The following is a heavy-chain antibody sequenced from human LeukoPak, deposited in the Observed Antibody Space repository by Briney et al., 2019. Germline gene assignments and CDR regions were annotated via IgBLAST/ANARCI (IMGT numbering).Heavy chain of an antibody. V-gene: IGHV1-2*02. J-gene: IGHJ4*02. Sequence: RASVKVSCKASGYTFTGNYMHWVRQAPGQGLEWMGWINPNSGGTNYAQKFQGRVTMTRDTSISTAYMELSRLRSDDTAVYYCASDSSGYYAHFDYWGQGTLVTVSS. CDR1: GYTFTGNY. CDR2: INPNSGGT. D-gene: IGHD3-22*01. CDR3: ASDSSGYYAHFDY.